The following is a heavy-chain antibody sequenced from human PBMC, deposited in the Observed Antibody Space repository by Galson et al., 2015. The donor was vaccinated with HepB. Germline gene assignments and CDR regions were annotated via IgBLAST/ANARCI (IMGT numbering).Heavy chain of an antibody. CDR1: GYSFTSYW. V-gene: IGHV5-10-1*01. J-gene: IGHJ4*02. CDR2: IDPSDSYT. D-gene: IGHD5-12*01. Sequence: QSGAEVKKPGESLRISCKGSGYSFTSYWISWVRQMPGKGLEWMGRIDPSDSYTNYSPSFQGHVTISADKSISTAYLQWSSLKASDPAMYYCASRRMDIVATGEDFDYWGQGTLVTVSS. CDR3: ASRRMDIVATGEDFDY.